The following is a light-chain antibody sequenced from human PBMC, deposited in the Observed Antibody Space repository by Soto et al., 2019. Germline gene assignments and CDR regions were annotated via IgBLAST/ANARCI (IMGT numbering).Light chain of an antibody. CDR2: EVT. CDR1: RSDVGGYNY. CDR3: RSYAGINNWL. Sequence: QPVLTEPPSASGSPGQSVTISCTGTRSDVGGYNYVSWYQQHPGRAPKLVIYEVTKRPSGVPDRFSGSKSGSTASLTVSGLQAEDEADYYCRSYAGINNWLFGGGTKLTVL. V-gene: IGLV2-8*01. J-gene: IGLJ2*01.